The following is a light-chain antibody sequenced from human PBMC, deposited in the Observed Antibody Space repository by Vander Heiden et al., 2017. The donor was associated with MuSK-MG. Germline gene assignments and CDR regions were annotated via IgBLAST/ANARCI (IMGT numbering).Light chain of an antibody. J-gene: IGKJ4*01. CDR3: QQSDSTPLT. CDR1: QSISSY. CDR2: AAS. Sequence: DIQMTQSPSSLSASVGDRVTITCRASQSISSYLNWYQQKPGKAPKLLIYAASILQSGVPSRFSGSGSGTDFTLTISRLQPEDFATYYCQQSDSTPLTFGGGTKVEIK. V-gene: IGKV1-39*01.